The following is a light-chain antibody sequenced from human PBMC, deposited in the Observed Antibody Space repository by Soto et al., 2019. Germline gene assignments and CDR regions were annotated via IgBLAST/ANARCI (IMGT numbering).Light chain of an antibody. V-gene: IGLV2-14*01. J-gene: IGLJ2*01. CDR3: SSYISSSTQVV. Sequence: QSALTQPASVSGSPGQSITISCTGTSSDVGGYNYVSWYQQHPGKAPKLMIYEVSNRPSGVSNRFSGSKSGNTASLTISGLQAEDAADYYCSSYISSSTQVVFGGGTKLTVL. CDR1: SSDVGGYNY. CDR2: EVS.